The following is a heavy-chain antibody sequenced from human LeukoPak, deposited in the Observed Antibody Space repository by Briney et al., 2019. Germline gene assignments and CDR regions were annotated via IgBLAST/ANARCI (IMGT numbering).Heavy chain of an antibody. CDR1: GGSISSGGYS. CDR2: IYHSGST. D-gene: IGHD3-9*01. V-gene: IGHV4-30-2*01. CDR3: ARVVMTGYYAYYYYYGMDV. J-gene: IGHJ6*02. Sequence: PSETLSLTCAVSGGSISSGGYSWSWIRQPPGKGLEWIGYIYHSGSTYYNPSLKSRVTISVDTSKNQFSLKLSSVTAADTAVYYCARVVMTGYYAYYYYYGMDVWGQGTTVTVSS.